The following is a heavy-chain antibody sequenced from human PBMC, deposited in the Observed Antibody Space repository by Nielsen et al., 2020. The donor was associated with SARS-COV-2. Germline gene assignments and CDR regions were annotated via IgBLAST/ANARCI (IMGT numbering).Heavy chain of an antibody. V-gene: IGHV4-61*08. J-gene: IGHJ4*02. D-gene: IGHD3-10*01. CDR2: IFYTGNT. Sequence: SETLSLTCTVSGGSISSGGHYWSWIRQPPGKGLEWIGYIFYTGNTNYNPSLESRVTMSIDTSRNQFSLSLNSVTAADTAVYYCARDRGDLRKYYFDSWGQGTQITVSA. CDR3: ARDRGDLRKYYFDS. CDR1: GGSISSGGHY.